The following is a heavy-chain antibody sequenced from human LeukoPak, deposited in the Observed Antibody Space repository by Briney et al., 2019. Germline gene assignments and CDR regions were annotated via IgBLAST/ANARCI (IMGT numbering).Heavy chain of an antibody. Sequence: PGGSLRLSCAASGFTVSSNYMNWVRQAPGKGLEWVSSISSSSSYIYYADSVKGRFTISRDNAKNSLYLQMNSLRAEDTAVYYCARDPRLRYFDWLSPDYYYYYMDVWGKGTTVTISS. D-gene: IGHD3-9*01. CDR3: ARDPRLRYFDWLSPDYYYYYMDV. V-gene: IGHV3-21*01. CDR2: ISSSSSYI. J-gene: IGHJ6*03. CDR1: GFTVSSNY.